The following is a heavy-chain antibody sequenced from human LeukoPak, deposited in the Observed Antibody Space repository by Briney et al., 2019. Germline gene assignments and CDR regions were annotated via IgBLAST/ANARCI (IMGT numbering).Heavy chain of an antibody. CDR1: GGSTSSSNYY. V-gene: IGHV4-39*01. CDR3: ARRDGYYSIFDY. CDR2: IHYSGNT. Sequence: SETLPLTCTVSGGSTSSSNYYWGWIRQPPGKGLEWIGGIHYSGNTYYNPSLKSRVTISVDTSKNQFSLKLSSVTAADTAVYYCARRDGYYSIFDYWGQGTLVTVSS. D-gene: IGHD3-22*01. J-gene: IGHJ4*02.